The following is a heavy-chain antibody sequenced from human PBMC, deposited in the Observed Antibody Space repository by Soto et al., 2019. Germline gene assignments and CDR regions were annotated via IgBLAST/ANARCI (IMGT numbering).Heavy chain of an antibody. J-gene: IGHJ6*02. CDR1: GFVVSSNY. CDR3: ARDMVTTYDYYFGMDV. CDR2: LYSGGTT. D-gene: IGHD4-4*01. V-gene: IGHV3-53*02. Sequence: EVQLVQTGGGLIHRGGSLRLSCAVSGFVVSSNYMSWVRQAPGKGLEWVALLYSGGTTSYADSVKGRFTISRDDSKNTLFLQMNSLRAEDTAVYFCARDMVTTYDYYFGMDVWGQGTTVTVSS.